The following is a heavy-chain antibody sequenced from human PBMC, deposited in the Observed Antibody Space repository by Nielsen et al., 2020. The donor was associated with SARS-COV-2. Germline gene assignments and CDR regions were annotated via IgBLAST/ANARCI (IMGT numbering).Heavy chain of an antibody. J-gene: IGHJ4*02. CDR1: GFTFNNYN. CDR2: ISSSSSVV. CDR3: ARARTDFWSGYYNDY. Sequence: GGSLRLSCAASGFTFNNYNMNWARQAPGKGLEWVSFISSSSSVVYYSHSVRGRFTISRDNAKNSLYLQMNSLRAEDTAVYYCARARTDFWSGYYNDYWGQGTLVTVSS. D-gene: IGHD3-3*01. V-gene: IGHV3-48*01.